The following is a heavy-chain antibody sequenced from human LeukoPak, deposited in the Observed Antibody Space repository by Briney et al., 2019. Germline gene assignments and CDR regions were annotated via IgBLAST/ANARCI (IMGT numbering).Heavy chain of an antibody. Sequence: SGGSLRLSCAASGFTFSDYWMSWVRQAPGKGLEWVSAISGSGGSTYYADSVKGRFTISRDNSKNTLYLQMNSLRAEDTAVYYCAKCRQLVLRSAFDIWGQGTMVTVSS. J-gene: IGHJ3*02. CDR2: ISGSGGST. D-gene: IGHD6-6*01. CDR1: GFTFSDYW. CDR3: AKCRQLVLRSAFDI. V-gene: IGHV3-23*01.